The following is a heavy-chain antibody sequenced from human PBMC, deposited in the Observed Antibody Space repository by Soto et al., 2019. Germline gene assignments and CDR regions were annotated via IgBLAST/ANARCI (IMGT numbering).Heavy chain of an antibody. CDR1: GGSFSGYY. CDR2: INHSGST. Sequence: QVQLQQWGAGLLKPSETLSLTCAVYGGSFSGYYWSWIRQPPGKGLEWIGEINHSGSTNYKPSLKSRVTISVDTSKNQFSLKLSSVTAADTAVYYCARSPYRWYRYNWNHDAFDIWGQGTMVTVSS. CDR3: ARSPYRWYRYNWNHDAFDI. V-gene: IGHV4-34*01. J-gene: IGHJ3*02. D-gene: IGHD1-20*01.